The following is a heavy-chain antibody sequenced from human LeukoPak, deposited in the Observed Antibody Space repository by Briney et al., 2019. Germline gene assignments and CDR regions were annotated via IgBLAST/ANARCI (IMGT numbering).Heavy chain of an antibody. Sequence: ASVKVSCKASGYTFTSYGISWVRQAPGQGLEWMGWISAYNGNTNYAQKLQGRVTMTTDTSTSTAYMELRSLRSDDTAVYYCARFYCTNGVCYPNFDYWGQGTLVTVTS. J-gene: IGHJ4*02. CDR1: GYTFTSYG. CDR2: ISAYNGNT. V-gene: IGHV1-18*01. D-gene: IGHD2-8*01. CDR3: ARFYCTNGVCYPNFDY.